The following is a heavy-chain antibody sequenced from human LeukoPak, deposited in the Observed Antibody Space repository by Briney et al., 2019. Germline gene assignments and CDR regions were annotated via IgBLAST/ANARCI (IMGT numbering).Heavy chain of an antibody. Sequence: ASVKVSCKASGYTFTGYYMHWVRQAPGQGLEWMGRISPNSGGTNYAQKFQGRVTMTRDTSISTAYMELSKLRPDDTAVYYCAVLSTTFDYWGQGTLVTVSS. D-gene: IGHD1-14*01. CDR2: ISPNSGGT. J-gene: IGHJ4*02. CDR3: AVLSTTFDY. CDR1: GYTFTGYY. V-gene: IGHV1-2*06.